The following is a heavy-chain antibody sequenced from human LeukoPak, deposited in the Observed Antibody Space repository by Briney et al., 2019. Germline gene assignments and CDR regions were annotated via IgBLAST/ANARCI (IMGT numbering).Heavy chain of an antibody. D-gene: IGHD3-22*01. CDR3: ATSITMIVVVITQPFDY. V-gene: IGHV1-2*02. CDR2: INPNSGGT. Sequence: GASVKVSCKASGYTFTGYYMHWVRQAPGQGLEWMGWINPNSGGTNYAQKFQGRVTMTRDTSISTAYMELSRLRSDDTAVYYCATSITMIVVVITQPFDYWGQGTLVTVSS. J-gene: IGHJ4*02. CDR1: GYTFTGYY.